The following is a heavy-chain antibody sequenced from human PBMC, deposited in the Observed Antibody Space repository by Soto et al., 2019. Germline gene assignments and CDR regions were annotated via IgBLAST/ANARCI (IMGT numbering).Heavy chain of an antibody. Sequence: QVQLQESGPGLVKPSETRSLTCTVSGGSISSYYWSWIRQAPGKGLEWIGYIHFSGSTKYNPSLNSRVTTSIDTSNNQFYLKVTSGTAADTAVYYCARQYSNAFDYWGQGTLVTVSS. CDR3: ARQYSNAFDY. V-gene: IGHV4-59*08. D-gene: IGHD1-26*01. CDR1: GGSISSYY. J-gene: IGHJ4*02. CDR2: IHFSGST.